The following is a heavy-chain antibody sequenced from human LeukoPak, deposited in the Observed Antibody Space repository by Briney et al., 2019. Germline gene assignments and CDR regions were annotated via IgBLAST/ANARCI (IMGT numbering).Heavy chain of an antibody. D-gene: IGHD5-18*01. V-gene: IGHV4-31*03. CDR1: GGSISSGGYY. J-gene: IGHJ4*02. CDR2: IYYSGST. CDR3: ARGAMVNPYYFDY. Sequence: SQTLSLTCTVSGGSISSGGYYWSWIRQHPGKGLEWIGYIYYSGSTYYNPSLKSRVTISVDTSKNQFSLKLSSVTAADTAVYYCARGAMVNPYYFDYWGQGTLVTVSS.